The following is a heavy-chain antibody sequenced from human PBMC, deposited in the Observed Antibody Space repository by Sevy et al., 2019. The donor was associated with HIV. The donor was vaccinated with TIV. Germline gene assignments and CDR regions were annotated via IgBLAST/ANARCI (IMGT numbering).Heavy chain of an antibody. D-gene: IGHD5-12*01. J-gene: IGHJ3*02. Sequence: GGSLRLSCAASGFTFSSYGMHWVRQAPGKGLEWVAVISYDGSNKYYADSVKGRFTISRDNSKNTLYLQMNSLRAEDTAVYYCAKESGLEMATISGFDICGQGTMVTVSS. V-gene: IGHV3-30*18. CDR3: AKESGLEMATISGFDI. CDR1: GFTFSSYG. CDR2: ISYDGSNK.